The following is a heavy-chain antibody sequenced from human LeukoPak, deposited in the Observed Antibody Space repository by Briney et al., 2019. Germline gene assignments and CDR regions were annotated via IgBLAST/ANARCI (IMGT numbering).Heavy chain of an antibody. Sequence: PGGSLRLSCAASGFIFSSYAMSWVRQAPGKGLEWVAVIWYDGSNKYYADSVKGRFTISRDNSKNTLYLQMNSLRAEDTAVYYCAREGRYCSSTSCYVGFFDYWGQGTLVTVSS. D-gene: IGHD2-2*01. CDR3: AREGRYCSSTSCYVGFFDY. CDR1: GFIFSSYA. J-gene: IGHJ4*02. V-gene: IGHV3-33*08. CDR2: IWYDGSNK.